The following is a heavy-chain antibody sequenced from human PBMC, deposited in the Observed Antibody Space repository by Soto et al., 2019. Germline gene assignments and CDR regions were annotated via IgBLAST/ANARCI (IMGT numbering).Heavy chain of an antibody. CDR2: ISGSGCST. Sequence: GGSLRLSCAASGFTFSSYAMSWVRQAPGKGLEWVSAISGSGCSTYYADSVKGRFTISRDNSKNTLYLQMNSLRAEDTAIYYCAKSARDYYDSSGYYYDYWGQGTLVTVSS. V-gene: IGHV3-23*01. J-gene: IGHJ4*02. CDR1: GFTFSSYA. D-gene: IGHD3-22*01. CDR3: AKSARDYYDSSGYYYDY.